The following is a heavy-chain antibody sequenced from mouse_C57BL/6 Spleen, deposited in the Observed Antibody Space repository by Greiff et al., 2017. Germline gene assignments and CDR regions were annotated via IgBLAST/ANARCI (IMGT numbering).Heavy chain of an antibody. CDR2: IYPRSGNT. Sequence: QVQLQQSGAELARPGASVKLSCKASGYTFTSYGISWVKQRTGQGLEWIGEIYPRSGNTYYNEKFKGKATLTADKASSTAYMELRSLTSEDSAVYFCARRYYGSSYGWYFDVWGTGTTVTVSS. J-gene: IGHJ1*03. CDR1: GYTFTSYG. V-gene: IGHV1-81*01. D-gene: IGHD1-1*01. CDR3: ARRYYGSSYGWYFDV.